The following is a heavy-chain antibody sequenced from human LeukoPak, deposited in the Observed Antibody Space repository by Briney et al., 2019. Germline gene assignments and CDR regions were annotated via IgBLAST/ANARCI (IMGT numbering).Heavy chain of an antibody. Sequence: PGGSLRLSCAASGFTFSSYSMNWVRQAPGKGLEWVSYISSSSNTIYYADSVKGRFTISRDNAKNSLYLQMNSLRAGDTAVYYCARDGYCSSTSCHAAFDFWGQGTLVTVSS. V-gene: IGHV3-48*04. J-gene: IGHJ4*02. CDR2: ISSSSNTI. CDR1: GFTFSSYS. D-gene: IGHD2-2*01. CDR3: ARDGYCSSTSCHAAFDF.